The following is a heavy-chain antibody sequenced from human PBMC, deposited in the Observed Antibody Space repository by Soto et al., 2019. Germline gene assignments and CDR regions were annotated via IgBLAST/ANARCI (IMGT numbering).Heavy chain of an antibody. V-gene: IGHV4-30-2*01. Sequence: PSETLSLTCAVSGGSISSGGYSWSWIRQPPGKGLEWIGYIYHSGSTYYNPSLKSRVTISVDRSKNQFSLKLRSVTAADTAVYYCARGLYGGYGMDVWGQGTTVTVSS. CDR3: ARGLYGGYGMDV. CDR2: IYHSGST. J-gene: IGHJ6*02. D-gene: IGHD4-17*01. CDR1: GGSISSGGYS.